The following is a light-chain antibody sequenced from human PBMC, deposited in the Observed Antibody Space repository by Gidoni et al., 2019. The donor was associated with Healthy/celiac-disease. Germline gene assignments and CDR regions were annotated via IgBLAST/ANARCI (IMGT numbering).Light chain of an antibody. Sequence: IQITQSPSSLSASVGDRVTIPCRASQSISSYLNWYQQKPGKAPKLLIYAASSLQSGVPSRFSGSGSGTDFTLTISSLQPEDFATYYCQQRYSTPRTFGQGTKVEIK. V-gene: IGKV1-39*01. CDR2: AAS. J-gene: IGKJ1*01. CDR1: QSISSY. CDR3: QQRYSTPRT.